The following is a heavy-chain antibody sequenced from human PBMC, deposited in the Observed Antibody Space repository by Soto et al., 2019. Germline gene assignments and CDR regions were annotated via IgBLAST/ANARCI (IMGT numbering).Heavy chain of an antibody. CDR1: GYTFTSYG. D-gene: IGHD3-9*01. V-gene: IGHV1-18*01. Sequence: QVQLVQSGAEVKKPGASVKVSCKASGYTFTSYGISWVRQAPGQGLEWMGWISAYNGNTNYAQKLQGRVTMTTDASTSTAYMELRSLRSDDTAVYYCARDVLRYFGWLLNPYGMDVWGQGTTVTVSS. J-gene: IGHJ6*02. CDR2: ISAYNGNT. CDR3: ARDVLRYFGWLLNPYGMDV.